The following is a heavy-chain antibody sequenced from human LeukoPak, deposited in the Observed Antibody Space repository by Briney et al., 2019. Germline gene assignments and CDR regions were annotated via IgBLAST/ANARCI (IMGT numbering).Heavy chain of an antibody. Sequence: GGSLRLSCAASGFTFSSYSMNWVRQAPGKGLEWVSYISSSSSTIYYADSVKGRFTISRDNAKNSLYLQMNSLRAEDTAVYYCARGTLYDFWNGYSAFDIWGQGTMVTVSS. J-gene: IGHJ3*02. CDR1: GFTFSSYS. V-gene: IGHV3-48*01. CDR2: ISSSSSTI. CDR3: ARGTLYDFWNGYSAFDI. D-gene: IGHD3-3*01.